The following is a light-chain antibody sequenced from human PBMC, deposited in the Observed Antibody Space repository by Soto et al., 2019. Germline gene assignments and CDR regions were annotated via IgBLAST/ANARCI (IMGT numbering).Light chain of an antibody. CDR2: AAS. CDR3: QQYYSYPRT. V-gene: IGKV1-8*01. J-gene: IGKJ1*01. Sequence: AIRMTQSPSSLSASTGDRVTITCRASQGISSHLAWYQQKPGKAPNLLTYAASTLQSGVPSRFSGSGSGTDFTLTISCLQSEDFATYYCQQYYSYPRTFGQGTKVEIK. CDR1: QGISSH.